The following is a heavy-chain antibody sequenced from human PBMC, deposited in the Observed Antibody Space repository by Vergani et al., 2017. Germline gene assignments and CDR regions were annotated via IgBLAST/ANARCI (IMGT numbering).Heavy chain of an antibody. V-gene: IGHV3-23*04. CDR2: ISGSGCST. D-gene: IGHD1-26*01. CDR1: GFTFSSYA. Sequence: VQLVESGGGVVQPGRSLRLSCAASGFTFSSYAMSWVRQAPGKGLEWVSAISGSGCSTYYADSVKGRFTIYRDNSKNTLYLQMNSLRAEDTAVYYCARGRWELHPPGGYWGQGTLVTVSS. CDR3: ARGRWELHPPGGY. J-gene: IGHJ4*02.